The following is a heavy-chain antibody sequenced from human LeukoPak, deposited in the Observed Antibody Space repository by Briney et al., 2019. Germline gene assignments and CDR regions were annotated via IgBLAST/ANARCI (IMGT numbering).Heavy chain of an antibody. CDR1: GYTFTSYS. D-gene: IGHD3-9*01. V-gene: IGHV1-18*04. Sequence: AASVNVSCKASGYTFTSYSISWVRKAHGPGLERMGWIHAYNSNTTYEKKLQGRVTMTTDTSTSTAYMELRSLRSDETAVYYCARAYYDILSGYYANWGQGTLVAVSS. J-gene: IGHJ4*02. CDR2: IHAYNSNT. CDR3: ARAYYDILSGYYAN.